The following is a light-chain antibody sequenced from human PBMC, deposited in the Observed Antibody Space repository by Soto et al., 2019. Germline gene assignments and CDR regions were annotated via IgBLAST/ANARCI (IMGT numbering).Light chain of an antibody. CDR2: EVS. V-gene: IGLV2-14*03. J-gene: IGLJ1*01. Sequence: QSVLAQPASVSGSPGQSITISCTGTSSDVGAYDFVSWYQQHPDKAPKLMIYEVSNRPSGVSYRFSGSKSVNTATLTISGLQAEDEADYYCTSYTTSSTRVFGTGTKDTDL. CDR3: TSYTTSSTRV. CDR1: SSDVGAYDF.